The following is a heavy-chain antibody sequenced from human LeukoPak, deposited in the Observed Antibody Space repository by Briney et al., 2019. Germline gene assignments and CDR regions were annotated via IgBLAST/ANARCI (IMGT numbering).Heavy chain of an antibody. J-gene: IGHJ4*02. D-gene: IGHD2-2*01. CDR3: ARGGTSWTLPNDY. CDR2: IRYDGSYK. Sequence: GGSLRLSCAASGFTFSSYAMHWVRQAPGKGLEWVAFIRYDGSYKYYADSVKGRFTISRDNAKNSLYLQMNSLRAEDTAVYYCARGGTSWTLPNDYWGQGTLVTVS. V-gene: IGHV3-30*02. CDR1: GFTFSSYA.